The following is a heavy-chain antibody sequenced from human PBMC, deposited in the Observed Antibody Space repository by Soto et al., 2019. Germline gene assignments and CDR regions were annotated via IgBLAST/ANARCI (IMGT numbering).Heavy chain of an antibody. J-gene: IGHJ6*02. CDR1: ADTFTSYY. V-gene: IGHV1-46*01. Sequence: ASVKVSCKAPADTFTSYYIHWVRQAPGHGLEWMGIINPNGGSTRFAQTFQGRITMTTDTPTSTVYMELRSLRSEDTAVYYCARVITYSSSGGYYYYYGMDVWGQGTTVTVSS. D-gene: IGHD6-13*01. CDR2: INPNGGST. CDR3: ARVITYSSSGGYYYYYGMDV.